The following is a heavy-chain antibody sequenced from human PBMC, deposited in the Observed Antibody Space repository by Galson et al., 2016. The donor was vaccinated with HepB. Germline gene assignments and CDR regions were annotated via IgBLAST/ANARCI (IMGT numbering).Heavy chain of an antibody. V-gene: IGHV5-51*01. Sequence: QSGAEVKKPGESLKISCKGSGYTFTNYWIGWVRQVPGKGPEWMGIIWPDASITSYSPSFEGQVTIPVDKSINTAYLQGSSLKAPDTAKHYCAKNSYQRSQFNRFDPWGQGTLVTVSS. D-gene: IGHD2-21*01. CDR1: GYTFTNYW. CDR2: IWPDASIT. J-gene: IGHJ5*02. CDR3: AKNSYQRSQFNRFDP.